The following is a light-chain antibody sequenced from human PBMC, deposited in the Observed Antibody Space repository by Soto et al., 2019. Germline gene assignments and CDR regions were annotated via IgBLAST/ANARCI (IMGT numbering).Light chain of an antibody. Sequence: QSVLTQPPSVSAAPGQRVTISCSGSSSNIENNYVSWYRQLPGTAPNLLIYEDNKRPSGIPDRFSGSKSGTSATLGITGLETGDEADYYCATWDSSLSGGVFGPGTKLTVL. V-gene: IGLV1-51*02. J-gene: IGLJ1*01. CDR2: EDN. CDR1: SSNIENNY. CDR3: ATWDSSLSGGV.